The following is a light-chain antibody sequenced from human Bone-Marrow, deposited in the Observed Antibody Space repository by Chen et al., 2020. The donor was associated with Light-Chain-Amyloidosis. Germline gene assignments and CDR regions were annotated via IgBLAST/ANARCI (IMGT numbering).Light chain of an antibody. J-gene: IGLJ3*02. V-gene: IGLV2-14*03. CDR1: SSDV. CDR3: SSSATSNTWV. Sequence: QSALTQPASVSGSPGQSITVSCTGASSDVSWYQQHPGKAPKLVIYDVFNRPSGVSSRFSGSKSGNTASLTISGLQAEDEADYFCSSSATSNTWVFGGGTKLTVL. CDR2: DVF.